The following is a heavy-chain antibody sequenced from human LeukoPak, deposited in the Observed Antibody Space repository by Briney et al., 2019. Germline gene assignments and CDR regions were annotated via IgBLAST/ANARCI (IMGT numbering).Heavy chain of an antibody. V-gene: IGHV3-30*18. D-gene: IGHD3-10*01. Sequence: GGSLRLSCAASGFTFSSYGMHWVRQAPGKGLEWVAVISYDGSNKHYADSVKGRFTISRDNSKNTLYLQMNSLRAEDTAVYYCAKERLWFGSGPLYWYFDLWGRGTLVTVSS. CDR1: GFTFSSYG. J-gene: IGHJ2*01. CDR2: ISYDGSNK. CDR3: AKERLWFGSGPLYWYFDL.